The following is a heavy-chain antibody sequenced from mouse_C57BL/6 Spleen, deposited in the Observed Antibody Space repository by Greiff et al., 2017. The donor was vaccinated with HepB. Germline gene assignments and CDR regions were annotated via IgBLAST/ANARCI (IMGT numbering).Heavy chain of an antibody. V-gene: IGHV14-4*01. CDR2: IDPENGDT. CDR3: TTTTVDLFDY. Sequence: EVKLVESGAELVRPGASVKLSCTASGFNIKDDYMHWVKQRPEQGLEWIGWIDPENGDTEYASKFQGKATITADTSSNTAYLQLSSLTSEDTAVYYCTTTTVDLFDYWGQGTTLTVSS. D-gene: IGHD1-1*01. CDR1: GFNIKDDY. J-gene: IGHJ2*01.